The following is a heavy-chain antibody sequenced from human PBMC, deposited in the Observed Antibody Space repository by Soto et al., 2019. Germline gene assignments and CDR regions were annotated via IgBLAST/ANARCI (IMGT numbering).Heavy chain of an antibody. D-gene: IGHD5-12*01. V-gene: IGHV3-48*02. CDR2: ISSSSSTI. Sequence: EVQLVESGGGLVQPGGSLRLSCAASGFTFSSYSMNWVRQAPGKGLEWVSYISSSSSTIYYADSVKGRFTISRDNAKNSLDLQMNSLRDEDTAVYYCARALAYGGYAVYFDYWGQGTLVTVSS. CDR1: GFTFSSYS. J-gene: IGHJ4*02. CDR3: ARALAYGGYAVYFDY.